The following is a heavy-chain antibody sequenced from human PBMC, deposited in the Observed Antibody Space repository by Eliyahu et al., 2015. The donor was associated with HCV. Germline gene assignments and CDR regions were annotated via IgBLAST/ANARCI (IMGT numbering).Heavy chain of an antibody. CDR2: IYYSGGT. V-gene: IGHV4-39*01. D-gene: IGHD6-19*01. Sequence: EWIGTIYYSGGTYYNPSLKSRLTISVDTSKNQVSLKLSSVTAADTAVYYCARPSSGWYAHFDYWGQGILVTVSS. CDR3: ARPSSGWYAHFDY. J-gene: IGHJ4*02.